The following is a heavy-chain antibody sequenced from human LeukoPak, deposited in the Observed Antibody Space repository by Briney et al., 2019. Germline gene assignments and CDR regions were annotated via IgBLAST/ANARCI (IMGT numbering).Heavy chain of an antibody. CDR3: ARSGTAMASTTYNWFDP. Sequence: ASVKVSCKASGGTFSSYAISWVRQAPGQGLEWMGGIIPIFGTANYAQKFQGRVTITADKSTSTAYMELSSLRSEDTAVYYCARSGTAMASTTYNWFDPWGQGTLVTVSS. V-gene: IGHV1-69*06. D-gene: IGHD5-18*01. CDR1: GGTFSSYA. CDR2: IIPIFGTA. J-gene: IGHJ5*02.